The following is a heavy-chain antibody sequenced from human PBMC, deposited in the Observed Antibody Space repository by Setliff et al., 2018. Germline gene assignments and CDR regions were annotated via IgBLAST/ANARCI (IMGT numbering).Heavy chain of an antibody. J-gene: IGHJ5*02. CDR3: ARDRRGGYGAINWFDP. V-gene: IGHV4-31*03. CDR2: IYYSGST. Sequence: PSETLSLTCSVSGDSIGRGGYYWSWIRQQPGKGLEWIASIYYSGSTYYNPSLKSRLRVSMDSSKNQFYLDLSSVTAADTAVYCCARDRRGGYGAINWFDPWGQGTLVTVSS. CDR1: GDSIGRGGYY. D-gene: IGHD3-16*01.